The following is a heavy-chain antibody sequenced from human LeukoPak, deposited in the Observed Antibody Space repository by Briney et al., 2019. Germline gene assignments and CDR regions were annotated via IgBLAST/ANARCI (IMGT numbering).Heavy chain of an antibody. Sequence: ASVKVSCKASGYTFSDYYLHWVRLAPGQGLELMGRIRPNSGGTDYAQKFQGKVTMTRDASISTVYMDLNRLRSDDTAIYYCARQLETTSWFDYWGQGTLVIVSS. CDR2: IRPNSGGT. CDR3: ARQLETTSWFDY. V-gene: IGHV1-2*06. CDR1: GYTFSDYY. J-gene: IGHJ4*02. D-gene: IGHD2-2*01.